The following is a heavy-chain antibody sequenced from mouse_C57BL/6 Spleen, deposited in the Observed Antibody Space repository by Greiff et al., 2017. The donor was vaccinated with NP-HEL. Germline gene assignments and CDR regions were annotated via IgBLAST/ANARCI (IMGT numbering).Heavy chain of an antibody. CDR2: IRNKANGYTT. V-gene: IGHV7-3*01. CDR3: ARYYGSREFYFDY. Sequence: EVQGVESGGGLVQPGGSLSLSCAASGFTFTDYYMSWVRQPPGQALEWLGFIRNKANGYTTEYSASVKGRFTISRDNSQSILYLQMNALRAEDSATYYFARYYGSREFYFDYWGQGTTLTVSS. J-gene: IGHJ2*01. D-gene: IGHD1-1*01. CDR1: GFTFTDYY.